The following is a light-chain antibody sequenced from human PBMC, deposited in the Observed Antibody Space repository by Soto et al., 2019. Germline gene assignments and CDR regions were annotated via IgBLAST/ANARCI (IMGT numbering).Light chain of an antibody. J-gene: IGKJ2*02. Sequence: DIVMTQSPGTLSVSPGERATLYCRASQSVNSNLAWYQQKPGQAPRLLINGASTRATGITARFGGSGSGTEFTLNITSLQSEDFAVYYCQQYHNWHRTFGQGTKMEI. CDR2: GAS. CDR1: QSVNSN. V-gene: IGKV3-15*01. CDR3: QQYHNWHRT.